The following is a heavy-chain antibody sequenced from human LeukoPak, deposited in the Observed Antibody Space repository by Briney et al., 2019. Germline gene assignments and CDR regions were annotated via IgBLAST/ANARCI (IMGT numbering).Heavy chain of an antibody. CDR3: AKGGHDFNPFYW. V-gene: IGHV3-23*01. D-gene: IGHD2-21*02. CDR1: GFTFSTYA. Sequence: GGSLRLSRAASGFTFSTYAMGWVRQAPGKGLEWVSSIKGGGGDPFYADSVKGRFTISRDHSKSTLFLQLNSLRADDTAVYYCAKGGHDFNPFYWWGQGTLVTVSS. CDR2: IKGGGGDP. J-gene: IGHJ4*02.